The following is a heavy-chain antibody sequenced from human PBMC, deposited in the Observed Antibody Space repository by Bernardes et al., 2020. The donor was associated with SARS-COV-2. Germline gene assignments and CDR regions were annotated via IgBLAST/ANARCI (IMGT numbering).Heavy chain of an antibody. D-gene: IGHD2-15*01. CDR3: ARGVVGYGMDV. V-gene: IGHV3-7*01. Sequence: GGSLRLSCAASGLTFSSYWMNWVRQAPGKGLEWVANIKQDGSEKYYVDSVKGRFTISRDNGKNSLYLQMNSLRAEDTAVYYCARGVVGYGMDVWGQGTTVTVSS. J-gene: IGHJ6*02. CDR1: GLTFSSYW. CDR2: IKQDGSEK.